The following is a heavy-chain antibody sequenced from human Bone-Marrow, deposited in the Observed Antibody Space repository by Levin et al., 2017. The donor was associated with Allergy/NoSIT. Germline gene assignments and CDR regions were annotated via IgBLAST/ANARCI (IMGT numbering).Heavy chain of an antibody. CDR1: GGSISSSSYY. J-gene: IGHJ5*02. V-gene: IGHV4-39*01. Sequence: PSETLSLTCTVSGGSISSSSYYWGWIRQPPGKGLEWIGSIYYSGSTYYNPSLKSRVTISVDTSKNQFSLKLSSVTAADTAVYYCARRRRFGELSGVWFDPWGQGTLVTVSS. CDR2: IYYSGST. CDR3: ARRRRFGELSGVWFDP. D-gene: IGHD3-10*01.